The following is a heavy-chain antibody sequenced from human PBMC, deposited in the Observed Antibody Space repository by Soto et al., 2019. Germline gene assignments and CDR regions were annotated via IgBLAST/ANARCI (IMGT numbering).Heavy chain of an antibody. J-gene: IGHJ5*01. D-gene: IGHD3-16*01. V-gene: IGHV4-59*01. CDR1: GGSINSYY. Sequence: SETLSLTCTVSGGSINSYYWSWIRQPPGKGLEWIAYIYNNGTTNSNPSLKSRVTISLDTSKNQFYLKPTSVTAADTAVYYCTRGHWALDSWAQGTLVTVSS. CDR3: TRGHWALDS. CDR2: IYNNGTT.